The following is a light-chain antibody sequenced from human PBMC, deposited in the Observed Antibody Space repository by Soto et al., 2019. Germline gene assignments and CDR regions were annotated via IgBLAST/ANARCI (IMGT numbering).Light chain of an antibody. J-gene: IGKJ1*01. V-gene: IGKV3-11*01. CDR1: QSVSSK. Sequence: EIVMTQSPATLSVSPGEGATLSCRASQSVSSKLAWYQQKPGQAPRLLIYDASNRATGIPARFSGSGSGTDFTLIISSLEPEDFAVYYCQQGSTWPWTFGQGTKVDIK. CDR3: QQGSTWPWT. CDR2: DAS.